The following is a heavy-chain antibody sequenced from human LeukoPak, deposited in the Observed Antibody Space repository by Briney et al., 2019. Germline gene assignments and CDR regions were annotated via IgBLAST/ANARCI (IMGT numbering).Heavy chain of an antibody. D-gene: IGHD3-10*01. V-gene: IGHV4-59*01. CDR2: IYYSGST. Sequence: SETLSLTCAVYGGSFSGYYWSWIRQPPGKGLEWIGYIYYSGSTNYKPSVKSRVTISVHTSKNQFSLKLSSVTAADTAVYYCARGGYYGSGNDFRFDPWGQGTLVTVSS. CDR1: GGSFSGYY. CDR3: ARGGYYGSGNDFRFDP. J-gene: IGHJ5*02.